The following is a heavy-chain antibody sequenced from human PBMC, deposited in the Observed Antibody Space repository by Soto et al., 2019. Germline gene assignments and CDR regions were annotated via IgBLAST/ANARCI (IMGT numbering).Heavy chain of an antibody. CDR3: AKVFPLIPWTLGIFDP. D-gene: IGHD2-21*01. CDR1: GFTFSSYA. Sequence: GGSLRLSCAASGFTFSSYAMSWVRQAPGKGLEWVSGISGSGGSTYYADSVKGRFTISRDNSKNTLYLQMNSLRAEDTAVYYCAKVFPLIPWTLGIFDPWGQGTLVTVSS. V-gene: IGHV3-23*01. J-gene: IGHJ5*02. CDR2: ISGSGGST.